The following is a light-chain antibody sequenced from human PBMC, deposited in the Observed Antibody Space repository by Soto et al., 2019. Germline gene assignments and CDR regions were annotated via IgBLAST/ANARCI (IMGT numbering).Light chain of an antibody. CDR1: QSVSSN. CDR3: QQYGSSPGT. V-gene: IGKV3-15*01. Sequence: EIVMTQSPATLSVSPWERATLSCRASQSVSSNLAWYQQKPGQAPRLLIYGTSTRATGIPARFSGSGSGTDFTLTISRLEPEDFAVYYCQQYGSSPGTFGQGTKVDIK. J-gene: IGKJ1*01. CDR2: GTS.